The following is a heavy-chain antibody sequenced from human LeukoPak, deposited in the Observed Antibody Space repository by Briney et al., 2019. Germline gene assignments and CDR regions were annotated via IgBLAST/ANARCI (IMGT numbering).Heavy chain of an antibody. Sequence: PSETLSLTCTVSGGSISSSSYHWGWIRQPPGKGLEWIGSIYYTGSTSYNPSLKSRIAISVDTSKNQFSLKLSSVTAADTAVYYCARHLGRWIQDAFDIWGQGTMVTVSS. CDR1: GGSISSSSYH. J-gene: IGHJ3*02. CDR3: ARHLGRWIQDAFDI. CDR2: IYYTGST. D-gene: IGHD3-16*01. V-gene: IGHV4-39*01.